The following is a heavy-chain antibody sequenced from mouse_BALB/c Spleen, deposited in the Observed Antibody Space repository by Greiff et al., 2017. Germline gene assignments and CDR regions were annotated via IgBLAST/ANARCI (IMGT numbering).Heavy chain of an antibody. J-gene: IGHJ2*01. CDR3: ARGNYRYLDY. D-gene: IGHD2-14*01. Sequence: EVKLMESGGGLVQPGGSRKLSCAASGFTFSSFGMHWVRQAPEKGLEWVAYISSGSSTIYYADTVKGRFTISRDNPKNTLFLQMTSLRSEDTAMYYCARGNYRYLDYWGQGTTLTVSS. V-gene: IGHV5-17*02. CDR1: GFTFSSFG. CDR2: ISSGSSTI.